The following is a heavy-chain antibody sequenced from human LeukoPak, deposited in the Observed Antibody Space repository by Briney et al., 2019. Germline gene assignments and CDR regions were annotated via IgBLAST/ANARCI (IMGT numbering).Heavy chain of an antibody. CDR3: ARRRVGAISSYNWFDP. V-gene: IGHV4-59*08. CDR1: GGSISSYY. J-gene: IGHJ5*02. Sequence: SETLSLTCTVSGGSISSYYWSWIRQPPGKGLEWIGYIYYTGSTNYNPSLKSRVTISVDTSKNQFSPKLNSVTAADTAVYYCARRRVGAISSYNWFDPWGQGTLVTVSS. CDR2: IYYTGST. D-gene: IGHD1-26*01.